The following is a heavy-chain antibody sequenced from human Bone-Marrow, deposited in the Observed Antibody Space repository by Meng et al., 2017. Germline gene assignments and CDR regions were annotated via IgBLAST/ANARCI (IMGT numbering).Heavy chain of an antibody. V-gene: IGHV3-43D*04. CDR3: ARDTPLIYYDSSGYYDY. D-gene: IGHD3-22*01. CDR2: ISWDGGST. Sequence: GESLKISCAASGFTFDDYAMHWVRQAPGKGLEWVSLISWDGGSTGYADSVKGRFTISRDNAKNSLYLQMNSLRAEDTALYYCARDTPLIYYDSSGYYDYWGQGTLVTVSS. J-gene: IGHJ4*02. CDR1: GFTFDDYA.